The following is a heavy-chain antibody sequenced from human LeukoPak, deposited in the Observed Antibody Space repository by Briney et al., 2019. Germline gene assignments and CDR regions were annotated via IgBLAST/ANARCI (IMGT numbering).Heavy chain of an antibody. V-gene: IGHV4-31*03. D-gene: IGHD4-23*01. CDR2: IYYSGST. CDR1: GGSISSGGYY. Sequence: PSETLSLTCTVSGGSISSGGYYWSWIRQHPGKGLEWIGYIYYSGSTYYNPSLKSRVTISVDTSKNQFSLKLSSVTAADTAVYYCAGRLGGNPSWANYFEYWGQGTLVTVSS. J-gene: IGHJ4*02. CDR3: AGRLGGNPSWANYFEY.